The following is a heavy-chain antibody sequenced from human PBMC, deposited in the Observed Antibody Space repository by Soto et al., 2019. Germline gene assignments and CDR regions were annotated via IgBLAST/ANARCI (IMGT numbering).Heavy chain of an antibody. D-gene: IGHD6-13*01. CDR3: ARDWTSITAAGPEGDY. V-gene: IGHV1-18*01. J-gene: IGHJ4*02. Sequence: QVQLVQSGAEVKKPGTSVRVSCKASGYTFTSYGISWVRQAPGQGREWMGWISAYNGNTNYAEKLQGRVTMTTDTSTSRAYMELRSLTSDDTAVYYCARDWTSITAAGPEGDYWGQGTLVTVSS. CDR1: GYTFTSYG. CDR2: ISAYNGNT.